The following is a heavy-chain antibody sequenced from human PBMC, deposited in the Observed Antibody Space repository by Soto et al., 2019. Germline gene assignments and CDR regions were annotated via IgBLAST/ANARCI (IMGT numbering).Heavy chain of an antibody. J-gene: IGHJ6*02. CDR1: GFTFSSYA. Sequence: GGSLRLSCAASGFTFSSYAMSWVRQAPGKGLEWVSAISGSGGSTYYADSVKGRFTISRDNSKNTLYLQMNSLRAEDTAVYYCAKYDFWSGRISPYYYYGMDVWGQGTTVTVSS. CDR2: ISGSGGST. D-gene: IGHD3-3*01. CDR3: AKYDFWSGRISPYYYYGMDV. V-gene: IGHV3-23*01.